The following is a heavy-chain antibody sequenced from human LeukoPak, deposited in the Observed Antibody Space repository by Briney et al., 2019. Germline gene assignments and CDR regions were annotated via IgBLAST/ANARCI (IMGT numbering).Heavy chain of an antibody. CDR1: GFTFSSYA. CDR2: IKSKTDGGTT. CDR3: TTDVGVATGFFDY. J-gene: IGHJ4*02. D-gene: IGHD5-12*01. Sequence: GGSLRLSCAASGFTFSSYAMSWVRQAPGKGLEWVGRIKSKTDGGTTDYAAPVKGRFTISRDDSKNTLYLQMNSPKTEATAVYYCTTDVGVATGFFDYWGQGTLVTVSS. V-gene: IGHV3-15*01.